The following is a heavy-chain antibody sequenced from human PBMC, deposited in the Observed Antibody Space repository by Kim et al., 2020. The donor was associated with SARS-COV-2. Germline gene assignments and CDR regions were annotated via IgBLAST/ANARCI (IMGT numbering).Heavy chain of an antibody. V-gene: IGHV3-20*04. Sequence: GGSLRLSCAASGSTFDNYGMSWVRQPPGKGLEWVSGIKRNGDNTGYADSVKGRFTISRDNAKNSLYLQMNSLRAEDTALYYCARGYFSGSFDALGHGTL. D-gene: IGHD6-19*01. CDR2: IKRNGDNT. CDR3: ARGYFSGSFDA. J-gene: IGHJ4*01. CDR1: GSTFDNYG.